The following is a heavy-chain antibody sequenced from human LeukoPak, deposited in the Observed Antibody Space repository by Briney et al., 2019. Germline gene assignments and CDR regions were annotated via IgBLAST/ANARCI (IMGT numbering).Heavy chain of an antibody. J-gene: IGHJ5*02. Sequence: SETLSLTCAVSGGSISSGDYYWGWIRQPPGKCLEWIAYMYYSGSTYYNPTRKSRVTMSADTSKNQLSQKLSSVTAADTAVYYCARPYYYDSRIDPWGQGILVTVSS. D-gene: IGHD3-22*01. CDR3: ARPYYYDSRIDP. CDR1: GGSISSGDYY. CDR2: MYYSGST. V-gene: IGHV4-30-4*01.